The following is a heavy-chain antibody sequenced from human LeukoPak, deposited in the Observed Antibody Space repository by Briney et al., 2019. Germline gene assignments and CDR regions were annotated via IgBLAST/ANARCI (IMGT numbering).Heavy chain of an antibody. J-gene: IGHJ3*02. CDR2: ISSSSSYI. D-gene: IGHD6-19*01. CDR1: GFTFSTYS. V-gene: IGHV3-21*01. CDR3: ARAPVDSSGWFGGAFDI. Sequence: GGSLRLSCAASGFTFSTYSMNWVRQAPGKGLEWVSFISSSSSYIYYAGSVKGRFTISRDNAKNSLYLRMNSLRAEDTAVYYCARAPVDSSGWFGGAFDIWGQGTMVTVSS.